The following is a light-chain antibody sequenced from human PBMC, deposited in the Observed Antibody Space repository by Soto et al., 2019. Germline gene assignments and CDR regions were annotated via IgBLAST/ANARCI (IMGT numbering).Light chain of an antibody. V-gene: IGKV3-20*01. J-gene: IGKJ1*01. CDR2: GAS. CDR3: QQSGSSPWT. Sequence: EIVLTQSPGTLSLSPVERATLSCRASQSISNSYLAWYQQKPGQAPRLLIYGASSRATGIPDRFSGSGSGTDFTLTISRLEPEDFAVYYCQQSGSSPWTFGQGTKVDIK. CDR1: QSISNSY.